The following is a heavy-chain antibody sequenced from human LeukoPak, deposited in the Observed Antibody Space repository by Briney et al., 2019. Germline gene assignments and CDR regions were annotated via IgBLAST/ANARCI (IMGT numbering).Heavy chain of an antibody. CDR3: AKDFAHSYGID. Sequence: PGRSLRLSCAASGFTFSSYGMHWVRQAPGKGLEWVAVIWYDGSNKYYADSVKGRFTISRDNSKNTLYLQMNSLRAEDTAVYYCAKDFAHSYGIDWGQGTLVTVSS. CDR2: IWYDGSNK. V-gene: IGHV3-33*06. CDR1: GFTFSSYG. J-gene: IGHJ4*02. D-gene: IGHD5-18*01.